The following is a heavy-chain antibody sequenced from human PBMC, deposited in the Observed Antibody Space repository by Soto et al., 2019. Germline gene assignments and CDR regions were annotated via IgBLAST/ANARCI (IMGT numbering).Heavy chain of an antibody. CDR2: ISYDGSNK. D-gene: IGHD2-21*01. CDR1: GFTFSSYG. V-gene: IGHV3-30*18. J-gene: IGHJ3*02. CDR3: AKEQSVGVVVNAYACDI. Sequence: QVQLVESGGGVVQPGRSLRLSCAASGFTFSSYGMHWVRQAPGKGLEWVAVISYDGSNKYYADSVKGRFTISRDNSKNTLYLQMYCLRAEDTAVYYCAKEQSVGVVVNAYACDIWGQGTMVTVSS.